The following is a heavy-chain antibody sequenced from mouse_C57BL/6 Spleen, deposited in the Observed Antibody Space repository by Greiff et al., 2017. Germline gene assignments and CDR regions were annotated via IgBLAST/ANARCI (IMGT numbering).Heavy chain of an antibody. CDR1: GFTFSSYG. J-gene: IGHJ3*01. CDR2: ISSGGSYT. V-gene: IGHV5-6*01. Sequence: EVQVVESGGDLVKPGGSLKLSCAASGFTFSSYGMSWVRQTPDKRLEWVATISSGGSYTYYPDSVKGRFTISRDNAKNTLYLQMSSLKSEDTAMYYCARRPRELRGCFACWGHGTLVTV. CDR3: ARRPRELRGCFAC. D-gene: IGHD1-1*01.